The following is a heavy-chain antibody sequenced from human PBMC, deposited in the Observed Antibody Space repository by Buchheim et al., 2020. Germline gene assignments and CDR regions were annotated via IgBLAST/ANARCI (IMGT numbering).Heavy chain of an antibody. V-gene: IGHV1-8*01. D-gene: IGHD6-6*01. J-gene: IGHJ6*02. CDR2: MNPNSGNT. CDR1: GYTFTSYD. Sequence: QVQLVQSGAEVKKPGASVKVSCKASGYTFTSYDINWVRQATGQGLEWMGWMNPNSGNTGFAQKFQGRATTTRNTSISTAYMELSSLRSDDTAVYYCARGSIAAPDCYYGMDVWGQGTT. CDR3: ARGSIAAPDCYYGMDV.